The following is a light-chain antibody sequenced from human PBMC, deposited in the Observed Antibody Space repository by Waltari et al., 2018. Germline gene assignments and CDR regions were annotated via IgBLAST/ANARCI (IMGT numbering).Light chain of an antibody. CDR1: QRIGTS. V-gene: IGKV1-39*01. CDR3: QQSYSTPWT. Sequence: DIQVTQSPSSLSASVGDRVTITCRASQRIGTSLSWYQHKPGKAPKLLIYAASRLQSGVPSRFSGSGSGTDFTLTVSSLQPEDFANYYCQQSYSTPWTFGQGAKVEIK. CDR2: AAS. J-gene: IGKJ1*01.